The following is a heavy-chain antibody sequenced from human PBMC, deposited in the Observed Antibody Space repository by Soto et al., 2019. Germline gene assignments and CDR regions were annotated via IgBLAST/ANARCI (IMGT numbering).Heavy chain of an antibody. Sequence: SSVKGACKASGYSFTSYAMHWVRQAPGQRLEWMGWINAGNGNTKYSQKFQGRVTITRDTSASTAYMQLSSVTAADTAVYYCARGGASSKWLDPWGQGTLVTVSS. CDR1: GYSFTSYA. D-gene: IGHD3-10*01. J-gene: IGHJ5*02. V-gene: IGHV1-3*01. CDR2: INAGNGNT. CDR3: ARGGASSKWLDP.